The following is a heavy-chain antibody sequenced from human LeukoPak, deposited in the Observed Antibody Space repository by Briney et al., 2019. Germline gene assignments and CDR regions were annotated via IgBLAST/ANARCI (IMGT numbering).Heavy chain of an antibody. Sequence: ASVKVSCEASGYTFTGYYMHWVRQAPGQGLEWMGWINPNSGGTNYAQKLQGRVTMTTDTSTSTAYMELRSLRSDDTAVYYCARGEGGDYASPFDYWGQGTLVTVSS. CDR3: ARGEGGDYASPFDY. V-gene: IGHV1-2*02. CDR2: INPNSGGT. J-gene: IGHJ4*02. D-gene: IGHD4-17*01. CDR1: GYTFTGYY.